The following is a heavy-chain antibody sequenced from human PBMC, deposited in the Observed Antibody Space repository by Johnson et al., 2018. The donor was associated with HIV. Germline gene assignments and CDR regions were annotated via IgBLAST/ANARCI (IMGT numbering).Heavy chain of an antibody. CDR3: AKPPFYAFDI. J-gene: IGHJ3*02. CDR2: IRYDGTNK. Sequence: QVQLVESGGGLVQPGGSLRLSCGASGFTFSNYWVQWVRQAPGKGLEWVAFIRYDGTNKYYADSVKGRFTISRDNSKNTLYLQMNSLRAEDTAVYYCAKPPFYAFDIWGQGTMVTVSS. CDR1: GFTFSNYW. V-gene: IGHV3-30*02.